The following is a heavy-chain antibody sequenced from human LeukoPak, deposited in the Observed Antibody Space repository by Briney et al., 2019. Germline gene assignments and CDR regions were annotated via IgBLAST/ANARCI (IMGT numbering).Heavy chain of an antibody. CDR3: AREETSGGFDY. Sequence: ASVKVSCKASGYTSTGYYMHWVRQAPGQGLEWMGRINPNSGGTNYAQKFQGRVTMTRDTSISTAYMELSRLRSDDTAVYYCAREETSGGFDYWGQGTLVTVSS. J-gene: IGHJ4*02. CDR2: INPNSGGT. V-gene: IGHV1-2*06. CDR1: GYTSTGYY. D-gene: IGHD3-10*01.